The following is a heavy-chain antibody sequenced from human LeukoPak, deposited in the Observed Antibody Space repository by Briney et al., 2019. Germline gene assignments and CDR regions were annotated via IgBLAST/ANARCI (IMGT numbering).Heavy chain of an antibody. J-gene: IGHJ4*02. CDR3: ARDGGDGYFDY. CDR1: GGSISSGGYY. D-gene: IGHD3-16*01. CDR2: SYYSEST. Sequence: SETLSLTCTVSGGSISSGGYYWSWIRQHPGKDLEWIGYSYYSESTYYNPSLKSRVTISVDTSKNQFSLKMSSVTAADTAMYYCARDGGDGYFDYWGQGTLVTVSS. V-gene: IGHV4-31*03.